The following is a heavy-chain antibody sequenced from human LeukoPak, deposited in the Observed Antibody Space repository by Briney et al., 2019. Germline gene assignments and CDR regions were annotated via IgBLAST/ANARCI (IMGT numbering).Heavy chain of an antibody. CDR3: ARAVGAYYYDSGGYYSDC. D-gene: IGHD3-22*01. CDR1: GFSVGNNY. J-gene: IGHJ4*02. V-gene: IGHV3-66*01. Sequence: GGSLRLSCAASGFSVGNNYMTWVRQAPGKGLEWVSLIYSGGTTYYTESVKGRFTISRDNSENTLYPQMNSLRAEDTAMYYCARAVGAYYYDSGGYYSDCWGQGTLVTVSS. CDR2: IYSGGTT.